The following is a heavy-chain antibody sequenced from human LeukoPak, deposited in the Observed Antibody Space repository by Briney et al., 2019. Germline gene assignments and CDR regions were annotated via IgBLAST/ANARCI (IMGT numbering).Heavy chain of an antibody. CDR1: GGSIGSYY. J-gene: IGHJ5*02. V-gene: IGHV4-59*01. CDR2: IYYSGST. D-gene: IGHD6-19*01. CDR3: ARAGGLVVAGTFDP. Sequence: PSETLSLTCTVSGGSIGSYYWSWIRQPPGKGLEWIGYIYYSGSTNYNPSLKSRVTISVDTSKNQFSLKLSSVTAADTAVYYCARAGGLVVAGTFDPWGRGTLVTVSS.